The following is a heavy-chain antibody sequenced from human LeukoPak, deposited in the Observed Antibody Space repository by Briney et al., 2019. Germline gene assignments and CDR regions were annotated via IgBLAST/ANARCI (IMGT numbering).Heavy chain of an antibody. CDR2: ISSSSSTI. CDR1: GFTFDDYA. D-gene: IGHD1-26*01. V-gene: IGHV3-48*01. Sequence: GGSLRLSCAASGFTFDDYAMHWVRQAPGKGLEWVSYISSSSSTIYYADSVKGRFTISRDNAKNSLYLQMNSLRAEDTAVYYCARDPYSGSFNDAFDIWGQGTMVTVSS. CDR3: ARDPYSGSFNDAFDI. J-gene: IGHJ3*02.